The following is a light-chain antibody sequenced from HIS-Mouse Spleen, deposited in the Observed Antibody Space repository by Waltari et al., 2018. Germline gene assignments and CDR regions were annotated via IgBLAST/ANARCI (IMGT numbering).Light chain of an antibody. J-gene: IGLJ1*01. CDR2: EVS. CDR3: SSYTSSSTYV. CDR1: SSHVGGYNY. V-gene: IGLV2-14*01. Sequence: QSALTQPASVSGSPGQSITISCTGTSSHVGGYNYVSWYQQPPGKAPNLMIYEVSNRPSGVSNRFSGSKSGNTASLTTSGLQAEDEADYYCSSYTSSSTYVLGTGTKVTVL.